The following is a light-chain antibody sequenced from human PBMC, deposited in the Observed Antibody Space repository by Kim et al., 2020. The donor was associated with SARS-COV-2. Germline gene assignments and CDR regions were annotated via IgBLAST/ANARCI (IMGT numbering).Light chain of an antibody. J-gene: IGLJ2*01. CDR1: RLRKYY. V-gene: IGLV3-19*01. CDR2: GKN. Sequence: ALGQTVRITCQGDRLRKYYASWYQQKPGQAPVLVFYGKNNRPSGIPDRFSGSYSGNTASLTITAAQAEDEADYYCNSRESSSNHWIFGGGTQLTVL. CDR3: NSRESSSNHWI.